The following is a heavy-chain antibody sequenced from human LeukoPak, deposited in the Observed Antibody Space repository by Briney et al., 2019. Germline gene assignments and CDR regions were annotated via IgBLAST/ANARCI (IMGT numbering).Heavy chain of an antibody. V-gene: IGHV3-23*01. J-gene: IGHJ4*02. CDR3: AKEALSTVTTRESITDY. D-gene: IGHD4-17*01. CDR1: GFTFSSYA. Sequence: GGSLRLSCAASGFTFSSYAMSWVRQAPGKGLEWVSAISGSGGSTYYADSVKGRFTISRDNSKNTLYPQMNSLRAEDTAVYYCAKEALSTVTTRESITDYWGQGTLVTVSS. CDR2: ISGSGGST.